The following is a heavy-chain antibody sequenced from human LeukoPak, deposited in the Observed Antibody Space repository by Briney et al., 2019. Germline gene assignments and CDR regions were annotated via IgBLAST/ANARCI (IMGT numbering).Heavy chain of an antibody. Sequence: PGGSLRLSCAASGFAFGHYTMHWVRQAPGKGLEWVSLISWDGGSTYYADSVKGRFTISRDNSKNSLYLQMNSLRTEDTALYYCARARYCSGGSCFDYYFDYWGQGTLVTVSS. CDR2: ISWDGGST. V-gene: IGHV3-43*01. J-gene: IGHJ4*02. CDR1: GFAFGHYT. CDR3: ARARYCSGGSCFDYYFDY. D-gene: IGHD2-15*01.